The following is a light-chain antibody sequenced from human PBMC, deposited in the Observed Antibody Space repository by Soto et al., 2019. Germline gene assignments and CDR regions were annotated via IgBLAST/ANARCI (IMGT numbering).Light chain of an antibody. Sequence: QSALTQPPSASGSPGQSVTISCTGTSSDIGGHDYVSWYQQYPGKPPQLIIYEVSDRPSGVSNRFSGSKSGNTASLTISGLQAEDEAVYYCSSFAGSRVLVLGGGTQLTVL. V-gene: IGLV2-8*01. J-gene: IGLJ2*01. CDR3: SSFAGSRVLV. CDR1: SSDIGGHDY. CDR2: EVS.